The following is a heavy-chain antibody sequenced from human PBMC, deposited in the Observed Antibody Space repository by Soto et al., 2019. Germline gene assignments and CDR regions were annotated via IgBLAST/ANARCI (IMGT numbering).Heavy chain of an antibody. CDR3: ARGRVY. Sequence: GGSLRLSCAVSGFTFSSHEMNWVRQAPGKGLEWISYISGSGVTTYYADSVRGRFIVSRDNAQESLFLQMNSLRVEDTAIYYCARGRVYWGQGTLVTVSS. CDR2: ISGSGVTT. V-gene: IGHV3-48*03. J-gene: IGHJ4*02. CDR1: GFTFSSHE.